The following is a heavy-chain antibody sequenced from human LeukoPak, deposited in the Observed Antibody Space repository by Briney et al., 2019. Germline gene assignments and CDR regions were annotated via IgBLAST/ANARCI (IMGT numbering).Heavy chain of an antibody. D-gene: IGHD3-3*01. CDR1: GYTFTSNY. CDR3: TRGVGVTIFGVGGQAFDI. Sequence: ASVKVSCKASGYTFTSNYMYWVRQAPGQGLEWMGIINPSGGTTRYAQKFQGRVTMTRDKSTSTLYMELSSLRSEDTAVYYCTRGVGVTIFGVGGQAFDIWGQGTMVTVSS. CDR2: INPSGGTT. V-gene: IGHV1-46*03. J-gene: IGHJ3*02.